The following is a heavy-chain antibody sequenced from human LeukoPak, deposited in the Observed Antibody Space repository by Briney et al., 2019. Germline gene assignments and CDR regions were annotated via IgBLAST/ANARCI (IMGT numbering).Heavy chain of an antibody. CDR3: ARGRHIVVVPAAPHGYFQH. D-gene: IGHD2-2*01. CDR2: INHSGST. CDR1: GFTFSSYA. V-gene: IGHV4-34*01. Sequence: GSLRLSCAASGFTFSSYAMSWVRQAPGKGLEWIGEINHSGSTNYNPSLKSRVTISVDTSKNQFSLKLSSVTAADTAVYYCARGRHIVVVPAAPHGYFQHWGQGTLVTVSS. J-gene: IGHJ1*01.